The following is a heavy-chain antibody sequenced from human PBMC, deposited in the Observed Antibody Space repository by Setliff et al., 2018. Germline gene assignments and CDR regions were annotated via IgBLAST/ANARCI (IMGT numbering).Heavy chain of an antibody. D-gene: IGHD3-10*01. J-gene: IGHJ4*02. V-gene: IGHV5-51*01. Sequence: GESLKISCKGSGYTFTNYWIGWVRQLPRKGLEWMGVVYPGDSDTRYRPSFQGQVTISADKSISSAYLQWRSLKASDTAMYYCARVGSQGGYYFDSWGQGTLVTVSS. CDR3: ARVGSQGGYYFDS. CDR2: VYPGDSDT. CDR1: GYTFTNYW.